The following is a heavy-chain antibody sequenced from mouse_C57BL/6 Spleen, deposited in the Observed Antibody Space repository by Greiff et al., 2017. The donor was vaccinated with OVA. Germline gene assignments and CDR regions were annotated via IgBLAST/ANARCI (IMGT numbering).Heavy chain of an antibody. CDR1: GYSITSDY. V-gene: IGHV3-8*01. CDR3: ARERAYYSKEGYFDV. Sequence: DVKLQESGPGLAKPSQTLSLTCSVTGYSITSDYWNWIRKFPGNKLEYMGYISYSGSTYYNPSLKSRISITRDTSKNQYYLQLNSVTTEDTATYYCARERAYYSKEGYFDVWGTGTTVTVSS. D-gene: IGHD2-5*01. CDR2: ISYSGST. J-gene: IGHJ1*03.